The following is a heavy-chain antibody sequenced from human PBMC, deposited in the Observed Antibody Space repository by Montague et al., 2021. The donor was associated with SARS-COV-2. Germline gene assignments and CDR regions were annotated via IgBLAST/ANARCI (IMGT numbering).Heavy chain of an antibody. CDR2: IYFNGHS. V-gene: IGHV4-39*01. CDR3: ARQPPYQTGPFDI. J-gene: IGHJ3*02. D-gene: IGHD2-2*01. CDR1: GGSISNSRYD. Sequence: SETLSLTCTVSGGSISNSRYDCAWIREPPGKGLEWIGSIYFNGHSYYNPSVKNRASISIDTSKNQFYLKLNSVAAADTAVYYCARQPPYQTGPFDIWGQGTMVKVSS.